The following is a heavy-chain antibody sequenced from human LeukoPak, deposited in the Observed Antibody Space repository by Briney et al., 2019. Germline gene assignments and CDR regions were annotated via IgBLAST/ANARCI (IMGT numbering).Heavy chain of an antibody. D-gene: IGHD5-18*01. CDR3: ARERDTSMVALDS. CDR2: ITSNIYT. J-gene: IGHJ4*02. V-gene: IGHV3-21*06. Sequence: KPGGSLRLSCAASGFTFSSYSLNWVRQAPGKGLEWVSCITSNIYTHYADSVRGRFTISRDNSQNSAYLVMNSLRAEDTAVYYCARERDTSMVALDSWGQGTLVTVSS. CDR1: GFTFSSYS.